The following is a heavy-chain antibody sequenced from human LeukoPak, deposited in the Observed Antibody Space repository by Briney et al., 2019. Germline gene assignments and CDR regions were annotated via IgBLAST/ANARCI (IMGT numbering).Heavy chain of an antibody. CDR2: ISAYNGNT. J-gene: IGHJ1*01. CDR1: GYTFTSYG. D-gene: IGHD1-26*01. CDR3: ARDYEATDEYFQH. Sequence: ASVKVSCKASGYTFTSYGISWVRQAPGQGLEWMGWISAYNGNTNYAQKLQGRVTMTTDTSTSTAYVELRSLRSDDTAVYYCARDYEATDEYFQHWGQGTLVTVSS. V-gene: IGHV1-18*01.